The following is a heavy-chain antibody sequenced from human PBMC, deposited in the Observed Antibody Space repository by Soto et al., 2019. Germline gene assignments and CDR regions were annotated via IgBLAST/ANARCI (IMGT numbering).Heavy chain of an antibody. J-gene: IGHJ4*02. V-gene: IGHV1-8*01. CDR3: AREEVGGGDLGR. CDR2: RNPNSGNT. CDR1: GYTFTSYD. Sequence: QVQLVQSGAEVKKPGASVKVSCKASGYTFTSYDINWVRQATGQGLEGMGWRNPNSGNTGYAPKLQGRVTMTRNTSRSKAYMELRMLRYEDTAVSYCAREEVGGGDLGRWGQGTLVTVSS. D-gene: IGHD2-21*02.